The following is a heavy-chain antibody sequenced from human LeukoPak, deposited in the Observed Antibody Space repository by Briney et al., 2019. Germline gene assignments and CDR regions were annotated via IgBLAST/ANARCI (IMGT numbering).Heavy chain of an antibody. D-gene: IGHD3-9*01. CDR1: GGSISGYY. J-gene: IGHJ5*02. CDR3: ARHPPGLRYFDP. Sequence: SETLSLTCTVSGGSISGYYWSWIRQPPGKALEWIAYINYSGSTNYNPSLKSRLTISVDTSKSQFSLRLNSVTAAGTAFYYCARHPPGLRYFDPWGQGTLVTVSS. V-gene: IGHV4-59*08. CDR2: INYSGST.